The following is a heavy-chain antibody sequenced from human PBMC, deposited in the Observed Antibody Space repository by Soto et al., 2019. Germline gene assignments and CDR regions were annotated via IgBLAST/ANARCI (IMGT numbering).Heavy chain of an antibody. V-gene: IGHV1-69*01. CDR3: ARVVYCSSTSCPGHYYYYYGMDV. J-gene: IGHJ6*02. CDR2: VIPIFGTA. D-gene: IGHD2-2*01. Sequence: QVQLVQSGAEVKKPGSSVKVSCKASGGPFSSYAISWVRQAPGQGLEWMGGVIPIFGTANYAQKFQGRVTITADESTGTAYRELSSRRSEDAAVYYCARVVYCSSTSCPGHYYYYYGMDVWGQGTTVTVSS. CDR1: GGPFSSYA.